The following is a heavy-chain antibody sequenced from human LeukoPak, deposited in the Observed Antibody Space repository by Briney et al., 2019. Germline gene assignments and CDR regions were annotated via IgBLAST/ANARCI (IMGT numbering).Heavy chain of an antibody. V-gene: IGHV4-59*01. CDR2: IYYSGST. J-gene: IGHJ6*03. Sequence: PSETLPLTCTVSGGSISTYHWSWIRQPPGKGLEWIAYIYYSGSTNYNPSLESRVTISVHTSNNQFSLRLSSVTAADTAVYYCTRLIMSSIYYYYMDVWGKGTTVTVSS. CDR1: GGSISTYH. D-gene: IGHD3-10*01. CDR3: TRLIMSSIYYYYMDV.